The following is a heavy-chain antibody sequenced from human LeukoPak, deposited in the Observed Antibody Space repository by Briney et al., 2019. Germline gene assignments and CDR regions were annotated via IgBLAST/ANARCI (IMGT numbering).Heavy chain of an antibody. CDR3: ARGMRYSGTELEGDY. CDR2: IYHSGST. Sequence: SETLSLTCTVSGYSISSGYYWGWIRQPPGKGLEWIGSIYHSGSTYYNPSLKSRVTISVDTSKNQFSLKLSSVTAADTAVYYCARGMRYSGTELEGDYWGQGTLVTVSS. J-gene: IGHJ4*02. V-gene: IGHV4-38-2*02. D-gene: IGHD1-26*01. CDR1: GYSISSGYY.